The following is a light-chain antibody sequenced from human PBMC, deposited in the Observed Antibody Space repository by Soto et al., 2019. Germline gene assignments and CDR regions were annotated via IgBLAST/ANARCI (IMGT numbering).Light chain of an antibody. J-gene: IGKJ2*01. V-gene: IGKV3-15*01. CDR1: QSVSSN. Sequence: ERVMTQSPATLSVSPGERATLSCRASQSVSSNFAWYQQKPGQAPRLLIYSASTRATGIPARFSGSGFGTAFSLTISSLLSEDFAVCYCQKYNHWPRFTFGKETQ. CDR3: QKYNHWPRFT. CDR2: SAS.